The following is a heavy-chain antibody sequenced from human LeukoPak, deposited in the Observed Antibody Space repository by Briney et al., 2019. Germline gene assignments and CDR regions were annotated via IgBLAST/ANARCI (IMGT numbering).Heavy chain of an antibody. CDR1: GFTFGDYT. CDR2: ISGSGAST. CDR3: AKDVGKWESLHFFDY. V-gene: IGHV3-23*01. Sequence: GGSLRLSCTTSGFTFGDYTVSWVRQAPGKGLEWISGISGSGASTYYADSVTGRFTISRDNSRNTLYLQMNSLRGDDTAVYYCAKDVGKWESLHFFDYWGQGTLVTVSS. D-gene: IGHD1-26*01. J-gene: IGHJ4*02.